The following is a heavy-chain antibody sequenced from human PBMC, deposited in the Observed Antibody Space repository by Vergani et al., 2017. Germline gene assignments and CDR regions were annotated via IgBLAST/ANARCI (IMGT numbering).Heavy chain of an antibody. V-gene: IGHV5-51*01. CDR3: AREGILWFGESEIYYYYGMDV. CDR2: IYPGDSDT. J-gene: IGHJ6*02. CDR1: GYSFTSYW. D-gene: IGHD3-10*01. Sequence: EVQLVQSGAEVKKPGESLKISCKGSGYSFTSYWIGWVRQMPGKGLEWMGIIYPGDSDTRYSPSFQGQVTISADKSISTAYLQWSSLKASDTAMYYCAREGILWFGESEIYYYYGMDVWGQGTTVTVSS.